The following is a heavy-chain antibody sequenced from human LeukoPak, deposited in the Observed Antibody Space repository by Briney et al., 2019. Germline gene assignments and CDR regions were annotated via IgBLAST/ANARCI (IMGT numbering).Heavy chain of an antibody. CDR1: GFTFSSYG. V-gene: IGHV3-33*01. Sequence: GGSVRLSCAASGFTFSSYGMHWVRQVPGKGLEWVAVIWYDGSNKYYADSVKGRFTISRDNSKNTLYLQMNSLRAEDTAVYYCARDPLYYYDSSGYSADWGQGTLVTVSS. D-gene: IGHD3-22*01. CDR2: IWYDGSNK. J-gene: IGHJ1*01. CDR3: ARDPLYYYDSSGYSAD.